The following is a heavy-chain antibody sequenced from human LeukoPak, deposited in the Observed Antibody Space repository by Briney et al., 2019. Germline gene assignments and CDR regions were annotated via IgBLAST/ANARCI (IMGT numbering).Heavy chain of an antibody. CDR3: ARDLQSAVALHDY. V-gene: IGHV1-2*02. Sequence: ASVKVSCKASGYTFTGYYIHWVRQAPGQGLEWMGWISPNSGGTIYAQKFQGRVTMTRDTSISTAYMELSRLRSDDTAVYYCARDLQSAVALHDYWGQGTLVTVSS. J-gene: IGHJ4*02. CDR2: ISPNSGGT. CDR1: GYTFTGYY. D-gene: IGHD6-19*01.